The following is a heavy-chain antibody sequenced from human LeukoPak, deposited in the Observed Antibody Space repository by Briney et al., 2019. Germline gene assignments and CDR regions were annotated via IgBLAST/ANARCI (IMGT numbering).Heavy chain of an antibody. V-gene: IGHV3-30*02. D-gene: IGHD5-24*01. CDR1: GFTFSSYG. J-gene: IGHJ4*02. CDR3: SRARWYSSDY. CDR2: IRYDGSNK. Sequence: GGSLGLSCAASGFTFSSYGMHWVRQAPGKGLEWVAFIRYDGSNKYYADSVKGRFTISRDNSKNTLYLQMNSLRAEDTAVYCCSRARWYSSDYWGQGTLVTVSS.